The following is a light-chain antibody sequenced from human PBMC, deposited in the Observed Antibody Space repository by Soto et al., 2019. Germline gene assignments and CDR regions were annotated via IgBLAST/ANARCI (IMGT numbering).Light chain of an antibody. CDR1: QSISTY. Sequence: DIQMTQSPSSLSASVGDRVIITCRASQSISTYLNWFQQKPGKAPKLLIYGAFTLQGGVPSRFSGSGSGTDFTHTITSLQPEDFAAYYCQQTYTTPETFGQGTKVEI. V-gene: IGKV1-39*01. CDR3: QQTYTTPET. J-gene: IGKJ1*01. CDR2: GAF.